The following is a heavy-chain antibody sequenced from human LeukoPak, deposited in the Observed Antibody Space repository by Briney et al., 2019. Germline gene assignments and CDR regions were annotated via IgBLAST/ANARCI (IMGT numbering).Heavy chain of an antibody. CDR2: ISYDGSNK. D-gene: IGHD2-15*01. V-gene: IGHV3-30*04. CDR3: AREWLHCSGGSCFDY. CDR1: GFTFSSYA. Sequence: GGSLRLSCAASGFTFSSYAMHWVRRAPGKGLEWVAVISYDGSNKYYADSVKGRFTISRDNSKNTLYLQMNSLRAEDTAVYYCAREWLHCSGGSCFDYWGQGTLVTVSS. J-gene: IGHJ4*02.